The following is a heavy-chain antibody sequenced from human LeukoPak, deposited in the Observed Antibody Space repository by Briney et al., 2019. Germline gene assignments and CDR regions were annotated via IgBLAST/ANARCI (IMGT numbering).Heavy chain of an antibody. D-gene: IGHD2-2*01. V-gene: IGHV1-2*02. CDR2: IKPNSGDT. J-gene: IGHJ6*03. Sequence: ASVKVSCKASGFTLTDYIHWVRQAPRQGLQWMGWIKPNSGDTDYAQKFQGRVTMTRDTSISTVYMELSSLRPDDTAVYYCARADSVPAGDYHYWYMDVWGKGTTVTVSS. CDR3: ARADSVPAGDYHYWYMDV. CDR1: GFTLTDY.